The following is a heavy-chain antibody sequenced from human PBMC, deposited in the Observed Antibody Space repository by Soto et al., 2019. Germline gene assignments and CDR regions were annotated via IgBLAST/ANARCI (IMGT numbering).Heavy chain of an antibody. CDR3: AKVPSQYIWGSYLRYYDY. D-gene: IGHD3-16*02. Sequence: EVQILESGGGLVQPGGSLRLSCAASGFTFSNYAMTWVRQAPGRGLEWVSAVSANSDYAYYADSVKDRFTISRDNSKNTLYLQIDSLRAEDTAVYYCAKVPSQYIWGSYLRYYDYWGQGTLVTVSS. CDR2: VSANSDYA. CDR1: GFTFSNYA. J-gene: IGHJ4*02. V-gene: IGHV3-23*01.